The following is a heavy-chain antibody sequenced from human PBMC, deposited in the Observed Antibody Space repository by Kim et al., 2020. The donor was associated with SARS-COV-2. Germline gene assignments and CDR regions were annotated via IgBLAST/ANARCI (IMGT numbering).Heavy chain of an antibody. D-gene: IGHD4-17*01. CDR3: ARPTDGKVTTNDPNRYYYGMDV. CDR1: GGTFSSYA. V-gene: IGHV1-69*13. J-gene: IGHJ6*02. CDR2: IIPIFGTA. Sequence: SVKVSCKASGGTFSSYAISWVRQAPGQGLEWMGGIIPIFGTANYAQKFQGRVTITADESTSTAYMELSSLRSEDTAVYYCARPTDGKVTTNDPNRYYYGMDVWGQGTRVTVS.